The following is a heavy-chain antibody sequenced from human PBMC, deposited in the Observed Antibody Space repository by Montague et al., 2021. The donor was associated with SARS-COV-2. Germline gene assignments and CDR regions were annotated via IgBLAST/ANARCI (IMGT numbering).Heavy chain of an antibody. V-gene: IGHV4-59*01. Sequence: SETLSLTCTVSGDSLTYFYWSWIRQSPGKGLEWIGNIFYRGSTSYNPSLKSRATISVDTSKNQFSLNLTSVTATDTAVYYCVRGATRTFDYWGQGTLVTVSS. CDR2: IFYRGST. D-gene: IGHD2-2*01. J-gene: IGHJ4*02. CDR1: GDSLTYFY. CDR3: VRGATRTFDY.